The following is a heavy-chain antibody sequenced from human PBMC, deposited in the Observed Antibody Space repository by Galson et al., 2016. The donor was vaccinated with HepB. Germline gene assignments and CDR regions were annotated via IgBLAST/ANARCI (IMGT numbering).Heavy chain of an antibody. J-gene: IGHJ6*02. CDR2: ISSGSSCI. Sequence: SLRLSCAASGFTFSSYSMNWVRQAPGKGLEWVSSISSGSSCIYYADSVRGRFIISRDNAKNSLYLQMNSLRAEDTAVYYCARAPIEVDGMRHYYYGMDVWGQGTTVTVSS. CDR3: ARAPIEVDGMRHYYYGMDV. D-gene: IGHD6-19*01. V-gene: IGHV3-21*01. CDR1: GFTFSSYS.